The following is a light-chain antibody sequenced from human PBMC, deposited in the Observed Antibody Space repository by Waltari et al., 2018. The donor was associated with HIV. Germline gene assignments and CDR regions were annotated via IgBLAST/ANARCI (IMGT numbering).Light chain of an antibody. CDR1: NIGSKS. V-gene: IGLV3-21*04. Sequence: SYVLTQPPSVAVAPGKTARLTCGGNNIGSKSVHWYQQKPGQAPVLVIYYDIDRPSGIPERFSGSNSGNTATLTISRVEAGDEADYYCQVWDSSSDLSWVFGGGTKLTVL. CDR3: QVWDSSSDLSWV. J-gene: IGLJ3*02. CDR2: YDI.